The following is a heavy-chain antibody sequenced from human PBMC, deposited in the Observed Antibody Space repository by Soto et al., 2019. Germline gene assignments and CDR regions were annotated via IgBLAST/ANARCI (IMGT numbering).Heavy chain of an antibody. J-gene: IGHJ6*04. D-gene: IGHD1-26*01. CDR2: IGDSGAST. CDR3: AKGVELDV. CDR1: GFSFSSFA. V-gene: IGHV3-23*01. Sequence: EVLLLESGGGLVQPGGSLRLSCEASGFSFSSFAMNWVRQAPGKGLEWVSAIGDSGASTYYADSVKGRFTISRDNSRNTLYLQLNSPRADDTAVYYCAKGVELDVLGDGTTDTVSS.